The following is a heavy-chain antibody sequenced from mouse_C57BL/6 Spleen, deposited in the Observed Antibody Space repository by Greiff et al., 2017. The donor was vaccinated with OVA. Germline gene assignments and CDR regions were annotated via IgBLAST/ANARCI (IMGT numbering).Heavy chain of an antibody. D-gene: IGHD1-1*02. J-gene: IGHJ2*01. CDR3: ARGGDWFDY. V-gene: IGHV1-22*01. CDR1: GYTFTDYN. Sequence: VQLKESGPELVKPGASVKMSCKASGYTFTDYNMHWVKQSHGKSLEWIGYINPNNGGTSYNQKFKGKATLTVNKSSSTAYMELRSLTSEDSAVYYGARGGDWFDYWGKGTTLTVSS. CDR2: INPNNGGT.